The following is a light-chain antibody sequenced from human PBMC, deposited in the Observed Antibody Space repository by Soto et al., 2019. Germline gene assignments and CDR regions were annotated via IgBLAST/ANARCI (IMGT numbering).Light chain of an antibody. V-gene: IGLV2-14*03. CDR2: GVT. Sequence: QSVLTQPASVSGSPGQSITISCTETSSDIGGHDDVSWYQQHPGKVPKLLIYGVTDRPSGVSNRFSGSKSGNVASLTISGLQAEDEADYYCCSYTSDLTPYVFGTGTKVTVL. CDR3: CSYTSDLTPYV. CDR1: SSDIGGHDD. J-gene: IGLJ1*01.